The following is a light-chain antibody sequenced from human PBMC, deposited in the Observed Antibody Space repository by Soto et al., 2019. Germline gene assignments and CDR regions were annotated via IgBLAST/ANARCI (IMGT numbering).Light chain of an antibody. Sequence: EIVLTQSPGTLSLSPGERATLSYRASQSVSSSFLAWYQQKPGQAPRLLIYGASSRITGIPDRFSGSGSGTAFTLSISRLEPEDFAVYYCKQYGTSPLFTFGPGTKVDIK. CDR2: GAS. CDR3: KQYGTSPLFT. J-gene: IGKJ3*01. V-gene: IGKV3-20*01. CDR1: QSVSSSF.